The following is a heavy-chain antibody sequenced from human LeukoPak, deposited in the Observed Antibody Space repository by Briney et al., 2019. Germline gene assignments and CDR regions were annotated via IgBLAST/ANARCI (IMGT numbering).Heavy chain of an antibody. J-gene: IGHJ3*02. CDR2: INPNSGGT. CDR3: ARDGAAAGHADAFDI. CDR1: GYSFTSHY. Sequence: ASVKVSCKASGYSFTSHYMHWVRQAPGQGLEWMGWINPNSGGTNYAQKFQGRVTMTRDTSISTAYMELSRLRSDDTAVYYCARDGAAAGHADAFDIWGQGTMVTVSS. V-gene: IGHV1-2*02. D-gene: IGHD6-13*01.